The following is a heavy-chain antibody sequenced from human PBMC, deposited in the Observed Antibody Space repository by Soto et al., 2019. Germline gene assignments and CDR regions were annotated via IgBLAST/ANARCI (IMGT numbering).Heavy chain of an antibody. CDR2: VSGSGSNI. V-gene: IGHV3-23*01. CDR3: AQAAFGGASDY. CDR1: GFTFSTYA. D-gene: IGHD3-3*01. Sequence: EVQLLESGGGLAQPGGSLTLSCAASGFTFSTYAMHWVRQAPGRGLEWVSSVSGSGSNIYYADSVQGRFNISRDNSQNTLFLQMRGLRVEDAAKYSCAQAAFGGASDYWGQGTQVTVSS. J-gene: IGHJ4*02.